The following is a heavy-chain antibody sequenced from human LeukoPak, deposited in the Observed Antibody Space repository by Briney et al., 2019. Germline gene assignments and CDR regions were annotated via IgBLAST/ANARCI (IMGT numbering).Heavy chain of an antibody. CDR2: IYSGGST. CDR3: ARGLDGSGTYYKVWFDP. D-gene: IGHD3-10*01. V-gene: IGHV3-66*01. CDR1: GFTVTSNY. J-gene: IGHJ5*02. Sequence: GGSLILSCAASGFTVTSNYMSWVRQAPGKGLEWVSVIYSGGSTYYADSVRGRFTISRDSSKNTLYLQMNSLRAEDTAVYYCARGLDGSGTYYKVWFDPWGQGTLVTVSS.